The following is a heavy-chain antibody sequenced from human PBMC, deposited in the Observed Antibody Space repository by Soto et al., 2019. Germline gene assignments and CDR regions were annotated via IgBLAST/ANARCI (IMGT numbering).Heavy chain of an antibody. J-gene: IGHJ4*02. Sequence: GGSLRLSCAASGFTFSSYAMHWVRQAPGKGLEWVAVISYDGSNKYYADSVKGRFTISRDNSKNTLYLQMNSLRAEDTAVYYCARDRVVAGWLAEPELLAPRVFDYWGQGTLVTVSS. D-gene: IGHD6-19*01. CDR2: ISYDGSNK. CDR1: GFTFSSYA. CDR3: ARDRVVAGWLAEPELLAPRVFDY. V-gene: IGHV3-30-3*01.